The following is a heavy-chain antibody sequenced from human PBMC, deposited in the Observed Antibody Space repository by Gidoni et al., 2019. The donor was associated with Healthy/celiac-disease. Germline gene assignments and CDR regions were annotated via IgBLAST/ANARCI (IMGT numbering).Heavy chain of an antibody. D-gene: IGHD3-3*01. Sequence: QLQLQESGPGLVKPSETLSLTCTVSGGSISSSSYYWGWIRQPPGKGLAWIGSIYYSGSTYYNPSLKSRVTISVDTSKNQFSLKLSSVTAADTAVYYCARDHKVLRFLEWLPIGGQGTLVTVSS. CDR3: ARDHKVLRFLEWLPI. V-gene: IGHV4-39*07. CDR2: IYYSGST. CDR1: GGSISSSSYY. J-gene: IGHJ4*02.